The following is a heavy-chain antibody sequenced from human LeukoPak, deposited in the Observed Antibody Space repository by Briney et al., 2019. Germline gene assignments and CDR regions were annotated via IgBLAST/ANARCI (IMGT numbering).Heavy chain of an antibody. CDR1: GYTFSFYY. D-gene: IGHD2-2*01. J-gene: IGHJ4*02. Sequence: GASVKVSCKASGYTFSFYYLHWVRQAPGQGLEWMGMINPGGGNTNYAQKFQGRVTMTRDTSTSTVYMELSSLRSEDTAVYYCARDIVEVPAVLYYFDYWGQGTLVTVSS. CDR2: INPGGGNT. CDR3: ARDIVEVPAVLYYFDY. V-gene: IGHV1-46*01.